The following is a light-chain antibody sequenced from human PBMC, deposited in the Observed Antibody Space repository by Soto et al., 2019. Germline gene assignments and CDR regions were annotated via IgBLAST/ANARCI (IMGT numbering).Light chain of an antibody. Sequence: QSALTQPASVSGSPGQSITISCTGTSSDVGGYNYVSWYQQHPGKVPKLMIYEVFRRPSGISDRSSGSKSGNMASLTISGLQAEDEADYYCCSYTTTSTFVFGGGTKLTVL. CDR1: SSDVGGYNY. J-gene: IGLJ2*01. CDR2: EVF. CDR3: CSYTTTSTFV. V-gene: IGLV2-14*03.